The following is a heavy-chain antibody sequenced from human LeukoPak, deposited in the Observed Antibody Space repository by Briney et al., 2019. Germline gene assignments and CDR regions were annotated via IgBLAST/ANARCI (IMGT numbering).Heavy chain of an antibody. CDR2: INHSGST. CDR3: PRAPKYGGKQFDY. D-gene: IGHD4-23*01. Sequence: SGTLSLTCAVYGGSLSGYYWSWIRQPPEKGLEWIGEINHSGSTNYNPSLKGRVTISVDTSKNQFSLKLSSVTAADTAVYYCPRAPKYGGKQFDYWGQGTLVTVSS. V-gene: IGHV4-34*01. J-gene: IGHJ4*02. CDR1: GGSLSGYY.